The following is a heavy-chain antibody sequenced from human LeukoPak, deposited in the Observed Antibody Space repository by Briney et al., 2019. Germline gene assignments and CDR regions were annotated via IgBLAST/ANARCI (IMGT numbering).Heavy chain of an antibody. CDR3: ARPARVAAHSYYFDY. D-gene: IGHD2-15*01. J-gene: IGHJ4*02. CDR2: IYYSGST. V-gene: IGHV4-59*08. CDR1: GGSISSYY. Sequence: PSETLSLTCTVSGGSISSYYWSWIRQPPGKGLEWIGYIYYSGSTNYNPSLKSRVTISVDTSKNQFSLKLSSVTAADTAVYYCARPARVAAHSYYFDYWGQGTLVTVSS.